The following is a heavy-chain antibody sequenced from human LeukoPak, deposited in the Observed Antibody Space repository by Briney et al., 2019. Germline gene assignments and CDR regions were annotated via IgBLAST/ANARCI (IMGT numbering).Heavy chain of an antibody. CDR3: ARVGRLAAGAGDS. J-gene: IGHJ4*02. V-gene: IGHV5-51*01. CDR1: GYRFTSYW. CDR2: IFPRDSET. Sequence: GGSLKISCEGSGYRFTSYWIAWVRHMPGKGLEWMGVIFPRDSETRYSPSLQGQITISADRSINTAYLQWSSLKASDTGIYYCARVGRLAAGAGDSWGQGTLVTVSS. D-gene: IGHD6-13*01.